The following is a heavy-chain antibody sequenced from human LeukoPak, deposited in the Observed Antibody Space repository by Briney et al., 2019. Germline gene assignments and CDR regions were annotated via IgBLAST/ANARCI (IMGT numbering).Heavy chain of an antibody. CDR2: ISGSGGHST. D-gene: IGHD3-22*01. J-gene: IGHJ4*02. V-gene: IGHV3-23*01. CDR3: ARISSDSISYYDH. CDR1: GVAFGDYA. Sequence: GGSLRLSCGVSGVAFGDYAMTWVRQAPGKGLEWVSSISGSGGHSTYYADSVKGRFTISRDNAKNTLFLQMNSLRAEDTAVYYCARISSDSISYYDHWGQGTLVTVSS.